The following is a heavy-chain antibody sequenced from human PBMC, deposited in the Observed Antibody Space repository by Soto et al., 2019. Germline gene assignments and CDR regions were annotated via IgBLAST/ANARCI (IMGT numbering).Heavy chain of an antibody. J-gene: IGHJ6*02. V-gene: IGHV4-34*01. CDR3: ARVKSSSSSGWYYYYGMDV. D-gene: IGHD6-6*01. CDR2: INHSGST. Sequence: SETLSLTCAVYGGSFSGYYWSWIRQPPGKGLEWIGEINHSGSTNYNPSLKSRVTISVDTSKNQFSLKLSSVTAADTAVYYCARVKSSSSSGWYYYYGMDVWGQGTTVTVSS. CDR1: GGSFSGYY.